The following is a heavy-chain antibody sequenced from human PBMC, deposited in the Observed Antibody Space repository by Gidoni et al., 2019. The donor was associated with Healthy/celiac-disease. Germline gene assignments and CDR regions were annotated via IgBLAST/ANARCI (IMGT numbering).Heavy chain of an antibody. V-gene: IGHV1-8*01. D-gene: IGHD3-22*01. CDR2: MNPNSGNT. Sequence: QAQLVQSGAEVKKPGASVKVSCKASGYTITSYDINWVRQATGQGLEWMGWMNPNSGNTGYAQKFQGRVTMTRNTSISTAYMELSSLRSEDTAVYYCAGTYYYDSSGYTWFDPWGQGTLVTVSS. CDR1: GYTITSYD. CDR3: AGTYYYDSSGYTWFDP. J-gene: IGHJ5*02.